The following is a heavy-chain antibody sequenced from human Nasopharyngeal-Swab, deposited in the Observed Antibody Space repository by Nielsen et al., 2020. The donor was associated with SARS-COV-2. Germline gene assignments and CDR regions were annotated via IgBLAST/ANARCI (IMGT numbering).Heavy chain of an antibody. CDR1: GYRFINYW. J-gene: IGHJ5*02. CDR2: IHPADSDT. CDR3: VRQPHDDFWSGYWTGRFDP. V-gene: IGHV5-51*01. Sequence: GESVKISCKVSGYRFINYWIGWVRQMPGKGLEWMGIIHPADSDTRYSPSFQGQVTISADNSINTAYLQWSSLRASDTAMYYCVRQPHDDFWSGYWTGRFDPWGQGTLVTVSS. D-gene: IGHD3-3*01.